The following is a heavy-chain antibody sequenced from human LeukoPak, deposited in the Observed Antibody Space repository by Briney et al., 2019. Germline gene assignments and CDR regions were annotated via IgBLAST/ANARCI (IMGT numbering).Heavy chain of an antibody. J-gene: IGHJ5*02. V-gene: IGHV4-38-2*02. CDR3: AKGPYSGFS. CDR1: GYAINIDYS. Sequence: SETLSLTCFVSGYAINIDYSWGWIRQSPGKGLEWIGVISPKGITYYNPSLRGRVTISEDTSKNQFSLKLSSVTAADTAVYYCAKGPYSGFSWGQGTLVTVSS. CDR2: ISPKGIT. D-gene: IGHD1-26*01.